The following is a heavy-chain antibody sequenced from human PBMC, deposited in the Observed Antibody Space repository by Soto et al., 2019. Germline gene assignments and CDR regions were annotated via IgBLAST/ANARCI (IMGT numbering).Heavy chain of an antibody. Sequence: VQLLESGGGLVQPGGSLRLSCAASGFTFSNYAMSWVRQAPGKGLEWVSAISGSGGSTYYADSVQGRFTISGDNSKNTLYLKMNSLRVEDTAIYYGAKKATIQLGYCSGGSCKIDYWGQGTLVTVSS. CDR3: AKKATIQLGYCSGGSCKIDY. J-gene: IGHJ4*02. CDR1: GFTFSNYA. V-gene: IGHV3-23*01. CDR2: ISGSGGST. D-gene: IGHD2-15*01.